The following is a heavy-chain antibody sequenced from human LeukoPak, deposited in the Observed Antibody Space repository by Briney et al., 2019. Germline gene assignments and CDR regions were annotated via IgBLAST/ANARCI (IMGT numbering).Heavy chain of an antibody. Sequence: GGSLRLSCAASGFTFSSYAMHWVRQAPGKGLEWVAVISYDGSNEYYADSVKGRFTISRDNSKNTLYLQMNSLRAEDTAVYYCARAYYYDSSGPEYFDYWGQGTLVTVSS. D-gene: IGHD3-22*01. CDR2: ISYDGSNE. CDR1: GFTFSSYA. CDR3: ARAYYYDSSGPEYFDY. V-gene: IGHV3-30-3*01. J-gene: IGHJ4*02.